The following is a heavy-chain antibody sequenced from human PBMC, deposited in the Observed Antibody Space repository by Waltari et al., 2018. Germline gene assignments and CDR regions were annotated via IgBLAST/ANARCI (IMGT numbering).Heavy chain of an antibody. D-gene: IGHD2-15*01. CDR2: VHRSGRT. Sequence: WCAWGGRSPGTGLEWIGQVHRSGRTIYDPSRASRVTMSIDTSNSQFSLKVHSPTAADTAMYYCARDRGRGLYLDSWGQGTLVTVSP. J-gene: IGHJ4*02. CDR3: ARDRGRGLYLDS. V-gene: IGHV4-4*06. CDR1: W.